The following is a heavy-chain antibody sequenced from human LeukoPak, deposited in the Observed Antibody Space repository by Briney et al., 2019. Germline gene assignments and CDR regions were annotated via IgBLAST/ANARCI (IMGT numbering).Heavy chain of an antibody. Sequence: GGSLRLSCAASGFSLSTYTMRWVRQAPGKGLEDVSGIASNGGTKDYANSVKGRFTISRDNSKNTVYLQMGSLRAEDMAVYYCAREYCTTNNCYNWGLGYWGQGTLVTVSS. CDR2: IASNGGTK. J-gene: IGHJ4*02. D-gene: IGHD2-2*02. CDR3: AREYCTTNNCYNWGLGY. V-gene: IGHV3-64*01. CDR1: GFSLSTYT.